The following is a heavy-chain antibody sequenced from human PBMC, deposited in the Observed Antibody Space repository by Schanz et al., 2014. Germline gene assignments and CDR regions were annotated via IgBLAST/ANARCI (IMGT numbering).Heavy chain of an antibody. V-gene: IGHV3-30*18. CDR1: GFTFSGYG. J-gene: IGHJ6*02. Sequence: VQLVESGGGLVQPGGSLRLSCAASGFTFSGYGMHWVRQAPGKGLEWVAIISYDGRHKNYADSVKGRFTISRDNSKNTLHLQMNSLRVEETAVYYCAKDDTQVNGMDVWGQGTTVTVSS. CDR3: AKDDTQVNGMDV. CDR2: ISYDGRHK.